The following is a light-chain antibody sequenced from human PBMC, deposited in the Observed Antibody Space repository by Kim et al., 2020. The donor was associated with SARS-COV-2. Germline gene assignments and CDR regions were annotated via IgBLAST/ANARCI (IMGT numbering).Light chain of an antibody. V-gene: IGLV3-25*03. J-gene: IGLJ3*02. CDR3: QSADSSGTWV. CDR1: ALPKQY. CDR2: KDS. Sequence: SSELTQPPSVSVSPGQTARITCSGDALPKQYAYWYQQKPGQAPVLVIYKDSERPSGIPERFSGSSSGTTVTLTISGVQAEDEADYYCQSADSSGTWVFGGGTQLTVL.